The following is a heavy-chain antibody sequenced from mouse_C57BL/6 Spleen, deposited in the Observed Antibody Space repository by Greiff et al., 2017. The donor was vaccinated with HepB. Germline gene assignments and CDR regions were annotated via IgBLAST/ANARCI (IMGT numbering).Heavy chain of an antibody. V-gene: IGHV3-6*01. CDR1: GYSITSGYY. J-gene: IGHJ2*01. Sequence: VQLKESGPGLVKPSQSLSLTCSVTGYSITSGYYWNWIRQFPGNKLEWMGYISYDGSNNYNPSLKNRISITRDTSKNQFFLKLNSVTTEDTATYYCAGGFPFDYWGQGTTLTVSS. CDR2: ISYDGSN. CDR3: AGGFPFDY.